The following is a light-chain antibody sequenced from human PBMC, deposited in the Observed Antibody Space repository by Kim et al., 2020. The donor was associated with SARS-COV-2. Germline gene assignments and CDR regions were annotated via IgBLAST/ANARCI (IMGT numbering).Light chain of an antibody. Sequence: EILMTQSPATLSVSPGERATLSCRASQSVSSKLAWYQQKPGQAPRLLIYGASTRATGIPARFSGSGYGTEFTLTISSLQPEDFAVYYCQQYNNWPPYTFGQGTKLEI. CDR3: QQYNNWPPYT. J-gene: IGKJ2*01. CDR2: GAS. V-gene: IGKV3-15*01. CDR1: QSVSSK.